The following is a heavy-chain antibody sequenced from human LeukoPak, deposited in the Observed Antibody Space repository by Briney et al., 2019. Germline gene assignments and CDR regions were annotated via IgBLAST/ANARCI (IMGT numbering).Heavy chain of an antibody. CDR3: AKPYYYGSRSYMDY. J-gene: IGHJ4*02. V-gene: IGHV3-30*18. Sequence: PGGSLRLSCEGSGFPFNYYVLHWVRQAPGKGLEWVAVASFDVSKKYYADSVKGRFTISRDDSKSTLYLQMDSLRLEDTAVYYCAKPYYYGSRSYMDYWGQGTLVTVSS. CDR1: GFPFNYYV. CDR2: ASFDVSKK. D-gene: IGHD3-10*01.